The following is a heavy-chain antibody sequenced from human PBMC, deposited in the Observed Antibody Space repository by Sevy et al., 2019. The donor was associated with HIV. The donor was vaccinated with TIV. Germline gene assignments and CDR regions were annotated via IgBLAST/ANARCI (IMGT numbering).Heavy chain of an antibody. D-gene: IGHD2-21*02. J-gene: IGHJ4*02. V-gene: IGHV3-13*01. CDR3: ARKSYGADSGNFDY. CDR1: GFTFSSYD. CDR2: IGTAGDT. Sequence: GGSLRLSCAASGFTFSSYDMHWVRQGTGKGLECVSAIGTAGDTYYADSVKGRFTISRENAKKSLYLQMSSLRAGDTAVYYCARKSYGADSGNFDYWGQGTLVTVSS.